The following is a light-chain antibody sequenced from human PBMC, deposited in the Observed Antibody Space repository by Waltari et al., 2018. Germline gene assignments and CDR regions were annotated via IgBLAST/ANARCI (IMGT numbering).Light chain of an antibody. V-gene: IGKV6-21*01. J-gene: IGKJ5*01. CDR1: QSIGSS. CDR3: HQSRTFPIT. CDR2: YAS. Sequence: EVVLTQSPDFQSVTLKEKVTITCRASQSIGSSVHWYQQKPDQSPTLLITYASQSFSGAPSRFSGSGSGTDFTLTLNGLEAEDAATYYCHQSRTFPITFGQGTRLEIK.